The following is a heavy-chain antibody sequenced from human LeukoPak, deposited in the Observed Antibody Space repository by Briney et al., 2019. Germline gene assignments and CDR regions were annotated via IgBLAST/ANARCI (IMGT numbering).Heavy chain of an antibody. Sequence: GGSLRLSCAASGFTFSSYAMTWVRQAPGKGLEWVASIKADGSEKYYVDSVKGRFTISRDNAQNSLYLQMNSLRAEDTAVYYCARGRVAVAYWGQGTLVTVSS. CDR1: GFTFSSYA. D-gene: IGHD6-19*01. J-gene: IGHJ4*02. CDR3: ARGRVAVAY. CDR2: IKADGSEK. V-gene: IGHV3-7*04.